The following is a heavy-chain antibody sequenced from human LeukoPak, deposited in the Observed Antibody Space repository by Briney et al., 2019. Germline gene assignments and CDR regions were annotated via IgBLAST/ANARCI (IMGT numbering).Heavy chain of an antibody. J-gene: IGHJ6*03. Sequence: PSETLSLTCTVSGGSISSGSYYWSWIRQPAGKGLEWIGRIYTSGSTNYNPSLKSRVTISVDTSKNQFSLKLSSVTAADTAVYYCARDWVWVSSVGPSYYYYMDVWGKGTTVTVSS. CDR3: ARDWVWVSSVGPSYYYYMDV. CDR1: GGSISSGSYY. CDR2: IYTSGST. D-gene: IGHD1-26*01. V-gene: IGHV4-61*02.